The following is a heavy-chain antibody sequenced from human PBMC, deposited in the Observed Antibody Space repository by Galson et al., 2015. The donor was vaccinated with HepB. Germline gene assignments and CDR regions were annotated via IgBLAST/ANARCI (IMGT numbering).Heavy chain of an antibody. Sequence: SLRLSCAASGFTFSSYAMHWVRQAPGKGLEWVAVISYDGSNKYYADSVKGRFTISRDNSKNTLYLQMNSLRAEDTAVYYCARCFSPYTAMVTLSGYWGQGTLVTVSS. V-gene: IGHV3-30-3*01. CDR2: ISYDGSNK. CDR1: GFTFSSYA. D-gene: IGHD5-18*01. CDR3: ARCFSPYTAMVTLSGY. J-gene: IGHJ4*02.